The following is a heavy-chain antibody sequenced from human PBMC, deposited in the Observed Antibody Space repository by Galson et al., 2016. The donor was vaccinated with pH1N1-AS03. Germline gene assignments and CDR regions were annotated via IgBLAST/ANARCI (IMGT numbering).Heavy chain of an antibody. J-gene: IGHJ2*01. CDR3: ARASPLNYYLDL. CDR2: IRQDGSEK. V-gene: IGHV3-7*03. CDR1: GFSFSAPW. Sequence: SLRLSCAASGFSFSAPWMSWVRQAPGKGLEWVANIRQDGSEKYYVDSVEGRFTISRDNAKNSLYLQMNSLREEDRAVYYCARASPLNYYLDLWGRGILVTVSS. D-gene: IGHD1-7*01.